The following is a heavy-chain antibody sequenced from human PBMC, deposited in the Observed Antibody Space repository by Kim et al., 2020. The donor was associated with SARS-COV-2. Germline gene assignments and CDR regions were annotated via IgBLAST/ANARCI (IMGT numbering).Heavy chain of an antibody. Sequence: ASVKVSCKASGYIFTNFAIRWVRQAPGQRLEWMGWINAGTGNTKFSQQFQGRVTFTRDTSANTVYMELSRLGSEDTAVYYCARDIYHTGFDYWGQGTLV. CDR1: GYIFTNFA. V-gene: IGHV1-3*01. CDR2: INAGTGNT. CDR3: ARDIYHTGFDY. D-gene: IGHD2-8*02. J-gene: IGHJ4*02.